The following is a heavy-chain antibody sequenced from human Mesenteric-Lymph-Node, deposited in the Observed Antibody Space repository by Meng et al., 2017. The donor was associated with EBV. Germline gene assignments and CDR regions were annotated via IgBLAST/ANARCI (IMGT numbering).Heavy chain of an antibody. CDR1: GDAFSCHEFS. CDR2: IYHAGAT. Sequence: QVQGQGSGSGLVMLSQTLSLTLFVSGDAFSCHEFSWSWIRQPPGKGLEWIGFIYHAGATNYNPSLKSRVTLSIDKSQNQFSLRLSSVSAADTAVYYCARGGDYHDYWGQGILVTVSS. V-gene: IGHV4-30-2*01. J-gene: IGHJ4*02. CDR3: ARGGDYHDY.